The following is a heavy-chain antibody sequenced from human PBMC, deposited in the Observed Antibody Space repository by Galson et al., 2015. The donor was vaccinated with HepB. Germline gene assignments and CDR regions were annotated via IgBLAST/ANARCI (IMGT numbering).Heavy chain of an antibody. CDR2: ISSSSSTI. D-gene: IGHD4-17*01. CDR1: GFTFSSYS. Sequence: SLRLSCAASGFTFSSYSMNWVRQAPGKGLEWVSYISSSSSTIYYADSVKGRFTISRDNAKNSLYLQMNSLRAEDTAVYYCAKVPNDYGDYGAFDIWGQGTMVTVSS. CDR3: AKVPNDYGDYGAFDI. J-gene: IGHJ3*02. V-gene: IGHV3-48*01.